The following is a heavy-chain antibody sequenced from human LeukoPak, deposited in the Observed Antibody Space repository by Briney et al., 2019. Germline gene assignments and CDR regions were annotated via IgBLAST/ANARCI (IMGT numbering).Heavy chain of an antibody. CDR2: INHSGST. J-gene: IGHJ4*02. Sequence: PSETLSLTCAVYGGSFSGYYWSWIRQPPGKGLEWIGEINHSGSTNYNPSLKSRVTISVDTSKDQFSLKLSSATAADTAVYYCARGQRGITMVRGVISKFDYWGQGTLVTVSS. V-gene: IGHV4-34*01. D-gene: IGHD3-10*01. CDR3: ARGQRGITMVRGVISKFDY. CDR1: GGSFSGYY.